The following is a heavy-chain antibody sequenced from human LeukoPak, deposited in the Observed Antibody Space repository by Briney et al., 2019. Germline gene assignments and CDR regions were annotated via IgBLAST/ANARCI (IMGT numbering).Heavy chain of an antibody. J-gene: IGHJ4*02. V-gene: IGHV3-23*01. Sequence: GGSLRLSCAASGFTFSSYAMSWVRQAPGKGLEWVSAISGSGGSTYYADSVEGRFTISRDNSKNTLYLQMNSLRAEDTAVYYCAKAHRYCSSTSCYGNFDYWGQGTLVTVSS. CDR1: GFTFSSYA. CDR2: ISGSGGST. CDR3: AKAHRYCSSTSCYGNFDY. D-gene: IGHD2-2*01.